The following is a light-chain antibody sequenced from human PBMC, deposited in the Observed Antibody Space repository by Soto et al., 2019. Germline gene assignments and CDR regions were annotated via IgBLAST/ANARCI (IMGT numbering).Light chain of an antibody. Sequence: DMQMTQSPSTLSASVGDRVTITGRASQTVSSWLAWYQQKPGKAPKLLIYDVSSLESGVPSRFSGSGSGTELTLTISSLEPDDFATYYCQQYYRYSRTFGQGTKVEVK. CDR1: QTVSSW. J-gene: IGKJ1*01. CDR2: DVS. CDR3: QQYYRYSRT. V-gene: IGKV1-5*01.